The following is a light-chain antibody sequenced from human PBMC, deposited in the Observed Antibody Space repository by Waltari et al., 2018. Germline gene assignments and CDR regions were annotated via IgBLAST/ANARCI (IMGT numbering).Light chain of an antibody. V-gene: IGKV3-11*01. Sequence: EIVLTQSPATLSLSPGERATLSCRASQSVSCYLDWYQHKPGQTPRLLIYDASKRATGIPARFSGSGSGTDFTLTISSLEPEDFAVYYCQQRSNWPPTFGQGTKLEIK. J-gene: IGKJ2*01. CDR3: QQRSNWPPT. CDR1: QSVSCY. CDR2: DAS.